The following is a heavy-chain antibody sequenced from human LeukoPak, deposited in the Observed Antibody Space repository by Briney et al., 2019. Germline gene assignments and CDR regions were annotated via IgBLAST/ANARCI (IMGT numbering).Heavy chain of an antibody. V-gene: IGHV4-39*01. CDR3: ARQSGRDYYDSSGYRIAAAFDI. D-gene: IGHD3-22*01. Sequence: SETLSLTCTVSGGSISSSSYYWGWIRQPPGKGLEWIGSIYYSGSTYYNPSLKSRVTISVDTSKNQFSLKLSSVTAADTAVYYCARQSGRDYYDSSGYRIAAAFDIWGQGTTVTVSS. J-gene: IGHJ3*02. CDR1: GGSISSSSYY. CDR2: IYYSGST.